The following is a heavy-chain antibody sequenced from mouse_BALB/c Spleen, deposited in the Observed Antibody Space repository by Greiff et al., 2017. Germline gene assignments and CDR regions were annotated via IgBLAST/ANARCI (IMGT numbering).Heavy chain of an antibody. CDR1: GFNIKDYY. Sequence: VQLQQSGAELVRPGALVKLSCKASGFNIKDYYMHWVKQRPEQGLEWIGWIDPENGNTIYDPKFQGKASITADTSSNTAYLQLSSLTSEDTAVYYCASLPRAAWFAYWGQGTLVTVSA. D-gene: IGHD3-1*01. CDR3: ASLPRAAWFAY. J-gene: IGHJ3*01. CDR2: IDPENGNT. V-gene: IGHV14-1*02.